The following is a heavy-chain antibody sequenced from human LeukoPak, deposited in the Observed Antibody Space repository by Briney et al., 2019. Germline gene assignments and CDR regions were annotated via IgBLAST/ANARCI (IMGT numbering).Heavy chain of an antibody. CDR2: IYSSGST. J-gene: IGHJ4*02. V-gene: IGHV4-59*08. D-gene: IGHD6-19*01. CDR3: ARHGGASGWYYFDY. CDR1: GGSISNYY. Sequence: SETLSLTCTVSGGSISNYYWSWIRQPPGKGLEWIGYIYSSGSTNYNPSLKSRITISVDTSKNQFSLNLNSVTAADTAVYYCARHGGASGWYYFDYWGQGTLVTVSS.